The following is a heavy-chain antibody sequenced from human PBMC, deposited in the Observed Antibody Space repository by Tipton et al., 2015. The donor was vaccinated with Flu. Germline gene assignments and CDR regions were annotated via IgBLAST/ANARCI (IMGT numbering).Heavy chain of an antibody. J-gene: IGHJ6*02. CDR2: ISHSGSA. CDR3: ARANYYDSYPYFYGIDV. D-gene: IGHD3-22*01. V-gene: IGHV4-38-2*01. CDR1: AYSISSTYY. Sequence: TLSLTCAVSAYSISSTYYWGWIRQPGQPPGKGLEWIGSISHSGSAYYNPSLKSRVTISVDTSKNQFSLNLYSVTAADTAVYYCARANYYDSYPYFYGIDVWGQGTTVTVSS.